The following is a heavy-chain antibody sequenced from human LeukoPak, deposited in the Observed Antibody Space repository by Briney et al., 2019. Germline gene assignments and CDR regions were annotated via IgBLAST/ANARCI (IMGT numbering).Heavy chain of an antibody. J-gene: IGHJ6*03. D-gene: IGHD6-19*01. Sequence: GGSLRLSCAASGFTFSDFAMSWVRQAPGKGLEWVAFIRYDGSNKYYADSVKGRFTISRDNSKNTLYLQMNSLRAEDTAVYYCAKELVESSGWYHYYYHMDVWGKGTTVTVSS. CDR2: IRYDGSNK. CDR3: AKELVESSGWYHYYYHMDV. CDR1: GFTFSDFA. V-gene: IGHV3-30*02.